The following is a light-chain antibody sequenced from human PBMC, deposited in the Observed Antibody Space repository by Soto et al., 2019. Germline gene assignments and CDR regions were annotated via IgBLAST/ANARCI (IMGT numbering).Light chain of an antibody. J-gene: IGKJ4*01. CDR1: QGISSA. CDR3: QQFNSYHLT. Sequence: AIQLTQSPSSLSASVGDRVTITCRASQGISSALAWYQQKPGKAPKLLIYDASSLESGVPSRFSGSGSGTDFTLTISSPQPEDFANYYCQQFNSYHLTFGGGTKVEIK. V-gene: IGKV1-13*02. CDR2: DAS.